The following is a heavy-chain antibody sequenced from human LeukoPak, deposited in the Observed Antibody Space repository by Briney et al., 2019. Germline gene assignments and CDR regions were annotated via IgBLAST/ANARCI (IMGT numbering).Heavy chain of an antibody. J-gene: IGHJ4*02. CDR2: IYYSGST. V-gene: IGHV4-59*01. D-gene: IGHD1-26*01. Sequence: SETLSLTCTVSGGSLSSYYWSWIRQPPGQGLEWIGYIYYSGSTNYNPSLKSRVTISVDTSKNQFSLKLSSVTAADTAVYYCAREVGSRIFDYWGQGTLVTVSS. CDR1: GGSLSSYY. CDR3: AREVGSRIFDY.